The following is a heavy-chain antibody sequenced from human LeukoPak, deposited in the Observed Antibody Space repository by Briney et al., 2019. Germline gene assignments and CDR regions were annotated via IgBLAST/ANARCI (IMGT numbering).Heavy chain of an antibody. CDR3: ARNQDSSWYYYYMDV. CDR2: ITGSGGST. V-gene: IGHV3-23*01. CDR1: GFTFNNYA. Sequence: QPGGSLRLSCAASGFTFNNYAMSWVRQAPGKGLEWVSTITGSGGSTYSADSVKGRLTISRDNSKNTLYLQMNSLRADDTASYYCARNQDSSWYYYYMDVWGKGTTVTVSS. D-gene: IGHD6-13*01. J-gene: IGHJ6*03.